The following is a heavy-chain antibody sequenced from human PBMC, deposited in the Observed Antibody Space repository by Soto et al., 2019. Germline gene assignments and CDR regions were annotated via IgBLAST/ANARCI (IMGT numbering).Heavy chain of an antibody. CDR1: GYTFTGYY. D-gene: IGHD3-3*01. Sequence: ASVKVSCKASGYTFTGYYMHWVRQAPGQGLEWMGWINPNSGGTNYAQKFQGWVTMTRDTSISTAYMELSRLRSDDTAVYYCARVTYYDFWSGPSYYYMDVWGKGTTVTVSS. V-gene: IGHV1-2*04. CDR3: ARVTYYDFWSGPSYYYMDV. CDR2: INPNSGGT. J-gene: IGHJ6*03.